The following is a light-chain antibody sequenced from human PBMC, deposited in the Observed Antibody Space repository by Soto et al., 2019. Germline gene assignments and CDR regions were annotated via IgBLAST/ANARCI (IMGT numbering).Light chain of an antibody. V-gene: IGKV1-5*01. CDR3: QQYNSYSWT. CDR1: QSISSW. J-gene: IGKJ1*01. Sequence: DIQMTQSPSTLSASVGDRVTITCRASQSISSWLAWYQQKPGKAPKLLIYDASSLESGVPSRFSGSGSGTEITLTISSLQPDDFATYYCQQYNSYSWTFGQGNKVDIK. CDR2: DAS.